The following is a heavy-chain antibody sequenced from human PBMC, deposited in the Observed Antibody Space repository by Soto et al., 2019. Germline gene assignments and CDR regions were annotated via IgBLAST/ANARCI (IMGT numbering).Heavy chain of an antibody. CDR3: ARVRVLVGATIDS. V-gene: IGHV1-18*04. CDR1: GYTFSSNS. D-gene: IGHD1-26*01. CDR2: ITPFNGDT. Sequence: ASVKVSCKASGYTFSSNSIHWVRQAPGQGLEWMGWITPFNGDTSYAQKFQGRVTMTTDTSTSTVFMELRSLRFDDTAVYYCARVRVLVGATIDSWGQGTLVPSPQ. J-gene: IGHJ4*02.